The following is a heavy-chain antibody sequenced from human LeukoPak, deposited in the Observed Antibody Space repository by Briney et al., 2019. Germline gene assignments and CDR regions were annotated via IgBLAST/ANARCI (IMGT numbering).Heavy chain of an antibody. Sequence: PGGSLRLSCAASGFTFDDYAMHWVRQAPGKGLEWVSGISWNSGSIGYADSVKGRFTISRDNAKNSLYLQMNSLRAEDTALYYCAKDIEAAADSYYFDYWGQGTLVTVSS. J-gene: IGHJ4*02. CDR2: ISWNSGSI. CDR3: AKDIEAAADSYYFDY. D-gene: IGHD6-13*01. CDR1: GFTFDDYA. V-gene: IGHV3-9*01.